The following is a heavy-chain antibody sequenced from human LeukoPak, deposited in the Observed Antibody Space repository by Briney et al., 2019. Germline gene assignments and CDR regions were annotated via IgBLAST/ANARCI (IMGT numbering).Heavy chain of an antibody. V-gene: IGHV1-69*01. J-gene: IGHJ6*02. CDR1: GNSISNYA. CDR2: IIPIFGTA. CDR3: TTRACHAGGCSSSFYYYYGLHF. Sequence: GSSVKVSCKASGNSISNYAVSWVRQAPGQGFEWMGGIIPIFGTADYAQKFQGRVTITAEQSTSTTYMALSSLKSEDTATYYCTTRACHAGGCSSSFYYYYGLHFWGQGTTVSVSS. D-gene: IGHD3-16*01.